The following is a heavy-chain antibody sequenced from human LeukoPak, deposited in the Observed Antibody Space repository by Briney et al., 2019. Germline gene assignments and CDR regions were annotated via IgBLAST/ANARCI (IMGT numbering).Heavy chain of an antibody. D-gene: IGHD6-13*01. Sequence: ASVKVSCKASGYXFTSYDIHWVRQAPGQGLKWMGIINPSGGSTSYAQIFQGRVTMTRDTSTSTVYMGLRSLTSDDTAVYYCARGGSSTWEFDYWGQGTLVTVSS. V-gene: IGHV1-46*01. CDR1: GYXFTSYD. J-gene: IGHJ4*02. CDR2: INPSGGST. CDR3: ARGGSSTWEFDY.